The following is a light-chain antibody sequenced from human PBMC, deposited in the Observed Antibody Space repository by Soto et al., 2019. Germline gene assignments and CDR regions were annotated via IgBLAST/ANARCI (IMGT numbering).Light chain of an antibody. CDR3: QQYGSSFLP. V-gene: IGKV3-20*01. Sequence: DIVWTQSPVTLSLSPGQRAALSCRASQRVSKSNIGWYQHKTGQAPRLLIYGGTKTTSGVPDRFSGSGSVKDFTLCISSLDSEDSAVYYCQQYGSSFLPFGGGTRVEIK. CDR1: QRVSKSN. CDR2: GGT. J-gene: IGKJ4*01.